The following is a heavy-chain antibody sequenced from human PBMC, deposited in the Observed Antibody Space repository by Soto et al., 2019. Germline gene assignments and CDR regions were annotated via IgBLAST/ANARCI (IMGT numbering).Heavy chain of an antibody. Sequence: SETLSLTCTVSGGSISSYYWSWIRQPPGKGLEWIGYIYYSGSTNYNPSLKSRVTISVDTSKNQFSLKLSSVTAADTAVYYCARDGGYCSGGSCYRWFDPWGQGTLVTVSS. V-gene: IGHV4-59*01. J-gene: IGHJ5*02. D-gene: IGHD2-15*01. CDR2: IYYSGST. CDR3: ARDGGYCSGGSCYRWFDP. CDR1: GGSISSYY.